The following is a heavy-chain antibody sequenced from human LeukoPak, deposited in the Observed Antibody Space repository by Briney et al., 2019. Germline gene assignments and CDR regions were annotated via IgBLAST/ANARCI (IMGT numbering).Heavy chain of an antibody. V-gene: IGHV3-74*01. J-gene: IGHJ1*01. CDR1: GSTFSSYW. CDR2: INSDGRST. CDR3: VRGGSTHFQH. Sequence: QAGGSLRLSCAASGSTFSSYWMHWVRQAPGKGLVWVSRINSDGRSTSYADSVKGRFTISRDNAENTLYLQMNSLRAEDTAVYYCVRGGSTHFQHWGQGTLVTVSS. D-gene: IGHD3-16*01.